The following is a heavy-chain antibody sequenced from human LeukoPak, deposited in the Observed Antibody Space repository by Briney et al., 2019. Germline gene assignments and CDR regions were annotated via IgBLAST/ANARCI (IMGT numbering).Heavy chain of an antibody. CDR2: ISGGGGTT. Sequence: GGSLRLSCAASGFTFSNYAMTWVRQAPGRGLEWVSTISGGGGTTHYADSVKGRFIISRDNSKNTLSLQMNSLRAEDTAVYYCARGHSSGWYYFDYWGQGTLVTVSS. V-gene: IGHV3-23*01. CDR1: GFTFSNYA. CDR3: ARGHSSGWYYFDY. J-gene: IGHJ4*02. D-gene: IGHD6-19*01.